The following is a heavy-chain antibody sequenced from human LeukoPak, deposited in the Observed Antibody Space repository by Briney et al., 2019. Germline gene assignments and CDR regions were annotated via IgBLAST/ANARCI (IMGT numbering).Heavy chain of an antibody. Sequence: GGSLRLSCAASGFTISSFSMNWVRQAPGKGLEWVSSISSSSSYIYYADSVKGRFTISRHNAKNSLYLQMNSLRAEDTAVYYCAREDYDSSGYFRYWGQGTLVTVSS. CDR3: AREDYDSSGYFRY. CDR2: ISSSSSYI. V-gene: IGHV3-21*01. D-gene: IGHD3-22*01. CDR1: GFTISSFS. J-gene: IGHJ4*02.